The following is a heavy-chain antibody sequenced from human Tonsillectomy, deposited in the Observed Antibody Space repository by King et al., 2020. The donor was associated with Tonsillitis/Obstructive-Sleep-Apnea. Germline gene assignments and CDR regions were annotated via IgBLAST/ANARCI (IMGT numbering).Heavy chain of an antibody. V-gene: IGHV3-64*01. Sequence: VQLVESGGGLVQPGGSLRLSCAASGFTFSSYAMHWVRQAPGKGLEYVSAISSNGGSTYYANSVKGRFTISRDNSKNTLYLQMGSPRAEDMAVYYCARDAVDTAMGYYYYYYMDVWGKGTTVTVSS. CDR2: ISSNGGST. J-gene: IGHJ6*03. CDR3: ARDAVDTAMGYYYYYYMDV. D-gene: IGHD5-18*01. CDR1: GFTFSSYA.